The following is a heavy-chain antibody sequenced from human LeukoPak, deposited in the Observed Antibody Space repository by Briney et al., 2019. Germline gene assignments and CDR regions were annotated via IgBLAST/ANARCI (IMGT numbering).Heavy chain of an antibody. CDR3: ARGGGYSSSSQDFDY. CDR2: IYHSGST. V-gene: IGHV4-38-2*02. Sequence: SETLSLTCTVSGYSISSGYYWGWIRQPPGKGLEWIGSIYHSGSTYYNPSPKSRVTISVDKSKNQFSLKLSSVTAADTAVYYCARGGGYSSSSQDFDYWGQGTLVTVSS. CDR1: GYSISSGYY. J-gene: IGHJ4*02. D-gene: IGHD6-6*01.